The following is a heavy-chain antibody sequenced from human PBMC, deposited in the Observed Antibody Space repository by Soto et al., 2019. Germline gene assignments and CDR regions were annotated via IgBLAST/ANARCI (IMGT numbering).Heavy chain of an antibody. CDR2: ISRNGGST. CDR1: GFTFSSYA. V-gene: IGHV3-64*01. D-gene: IGHD2-2*01. Sequence: EVQLVESGGGLVQPGGSLRLSCAASGFTFSSYAMHWVRQAPGKGLEYVSAISRNGGSTYYANSVKGRFTISRDNSKNTLFLQMGSLGAEDMAVYYCARGDCSSISCYAGILDDWGQGTLVTVSS. CDR3: ARGDCSSISCYAGILDD. J-gene: IGHJ4*02.